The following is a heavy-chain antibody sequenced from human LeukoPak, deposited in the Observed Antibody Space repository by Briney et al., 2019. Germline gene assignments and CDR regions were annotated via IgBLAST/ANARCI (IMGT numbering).Heavy chain of an antibody. J-gene: IGHJ4*02. CDR2: ISSSSSYI. CDR3: ARLSELQTFDY. V-gene: IGHV3-21*01. Sequence: GGSLRLSCAASGFTFSSYSMNWVRQAPGKGLEWVSSISSSSSYIYYADSVKGRFTISRDNAKNSLYLQMNSQGAEDTAVYYCARLSELQTFDYWGQGTLVTVSS. D-gene: IGHD2-15*01. CDR1: GFTFSSYS.